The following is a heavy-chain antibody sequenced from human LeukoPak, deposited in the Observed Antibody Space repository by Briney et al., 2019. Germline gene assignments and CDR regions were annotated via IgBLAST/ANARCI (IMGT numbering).Heavy chain of an antibody. CDR1: GYSFTSYW. V-gene: IGHV5-51*01. D-gene: IGHD2-21*02. CDR2: IYPGDSDT. Sequence: GESLKISFKGSGYSFTSYWIAWVRQMPGKGLEWMGIIYPGDSDTTYSPSFQGQVTISVDRSISTAYLQWSSLKASDSAIYYCTRRELRTVVVATALHAFDVWGQGTMVTVSS. CDR3: TRRELRTVVVATALHAFDV. J-gene: IGHJ3*01.